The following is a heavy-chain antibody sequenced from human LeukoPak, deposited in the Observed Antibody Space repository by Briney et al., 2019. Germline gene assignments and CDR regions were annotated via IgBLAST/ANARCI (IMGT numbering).Heavy chain of an antibody. CDR2: INAGNGNT. CDR3: ARDPIGSSWPYYFDY. J-gene: IGHJ4*02. CDR1: GYTFTSYA. Sequence: GASVEVSCKASGYTFTSYAMHWVRQAPGQRLEWMGWINAGNGNTKYSQKFQGRVTITRDTSASTAYMELSSLRSEDTAVYYCARDPIGSSWPYYFDYWGQGTLVTVSS. D-gene: IGHD6-13*01. V-gene: IGHV1-3*01.